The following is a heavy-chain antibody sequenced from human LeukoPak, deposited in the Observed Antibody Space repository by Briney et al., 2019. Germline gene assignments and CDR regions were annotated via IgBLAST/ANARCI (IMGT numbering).Heavy chain of an antibody. J-gene: IGHJ4*02. CDR1: DYSISSGYH. D-gene: IGHD4-17*01. Sequence: SETLSLTCAVSDYSISSGYHWAWIRQPAGKGLGWIGRIYTSGSTNYNPSLKSRVTMSVDTSKNQFSLKLSPVTAADTAVYYCARVLGGDYTFDYWGQGTLVTVSS. CDR3: ARVLGGDYTFDY. CDR2: IYTSGST. V-gene: IGHV4-4*07.